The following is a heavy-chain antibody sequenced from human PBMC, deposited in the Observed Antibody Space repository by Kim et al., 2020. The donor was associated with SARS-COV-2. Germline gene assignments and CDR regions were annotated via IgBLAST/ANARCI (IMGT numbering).Heavy chain of an antibody. V-gene: IGHV1-69*13. CDR2: IIPIFGTA. Sequence: SVKVSCKASGGTFSSYAISWVRQAPGQGLEWMGGIIPIFGTANYAQKFQGRVTITADESTSTAYMELSSLRSEDTAVYYCARDLGAAAGPRGNWYFDLWGRGTLVTVSS. D-gene: IGHD6-13*01. J-gene: IGHJ2*01. CDR1: GGTFSSYA. CDR3: ARDLGAAAGPRGNWYFDL.